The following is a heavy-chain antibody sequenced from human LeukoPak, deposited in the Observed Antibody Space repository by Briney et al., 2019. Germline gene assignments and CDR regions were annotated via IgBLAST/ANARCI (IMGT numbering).Heavy chain of an antibody. V-gene: IGHV1-8*01. Sequence: ASVKVSCKASGYTFTSYDINWVRQATGQGLEWMGWMNPNSGNTGYAQKFQGRVTMTRDTSISTAYMELSSLRSEDTAVYYCASKVGATPPYYYMDVWGKGTTVTVSS. CDR1: GYTFTSYD. CDR2: MNPNSGNT. CDR3: ASKVGATPPYYYMDV. J-gene: IGHJ6*03. D-gene: IGHD1-26*01.